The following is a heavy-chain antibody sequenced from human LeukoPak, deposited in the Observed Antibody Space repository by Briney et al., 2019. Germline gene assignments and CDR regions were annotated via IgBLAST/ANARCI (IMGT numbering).Heavy chain of an antibody. CDR3: ARVRITIFGVVITPLDY. J-gene: IGHJ4*02. CDR1: GGVFTTYA. V-gene: IGHV1-69*11. D-gene: IGHD3-3*01. Sequence: ASVKVSCKASGGVFTTYAISWVRQAPGQGLEWMGSIIPFLGTTNYAQKFQGRVTITADEPTRTAYMELTYVRSDDTAVYYCARVRITIFGVVITPLDYWGQGTLVTVSS. CDR2: IIPFLGTT.